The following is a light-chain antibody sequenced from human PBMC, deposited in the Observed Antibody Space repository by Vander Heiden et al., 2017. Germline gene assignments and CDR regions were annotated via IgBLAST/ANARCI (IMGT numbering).Light chain of an antibody. J-gene: IGLJ3*02. CDR1: SPNIGSNT. Sequence: QSVLPQPPSASGTPGQRVTISCSGSSPNIGSNTVNWYQHLPGTAPKLLIYRNNQRPSGVPDRFSGSKSGTSASLAISGLQSEDEADYYCAAWDDSLNGWVFGGGTKLTVL. CDR3: AAWDDSLNGWV. V-gene: IGLV1-44*01. CDR2: RNN.